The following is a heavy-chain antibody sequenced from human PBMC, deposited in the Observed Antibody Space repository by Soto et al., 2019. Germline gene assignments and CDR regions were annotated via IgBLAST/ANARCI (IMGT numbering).Heavy chain of an antibody. CDR1: GFTFSSYA. V-gene: IGHV3-30-3*01. Sequence: PGGSLRLSCAASGFTFSSYAMHWVRQAPGKGLEWVAVISYDGSNKYYADSVKGRFTISRDNSKNTLYLQMNSLRAEDTAVYYCAKDSKYQLLLLHPKNYYYYMDVWGTGTTVTVSS. CDR3: AKDSKYQLLLLHPKNYYYYMDV. CDR2: ISYDGSNK. D-gene: IGHD2-2*01. J-gene: IGHJ6*03.